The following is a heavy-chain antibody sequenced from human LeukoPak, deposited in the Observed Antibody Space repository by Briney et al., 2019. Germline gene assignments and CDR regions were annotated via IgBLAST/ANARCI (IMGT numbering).Heavy chain of an antibody. CDR1: GYSISSGYY. D-gene: IGHD2-2*01. Sequence: PSETLSLTCTVSGYSISSGYYWAWIRQTPGKELEWIGSIYHTSSTYRNPSLRSRVTISVDTSKNQFSLNLTSLTAADTAVYYCARGGARYQLLNWFDPWGQGTLVTVSS. J-gene: IGHJ5*02. CDR2: IYHTSST. CDR3: ARGGARYQLLNWFDP. V-gene: IGHV4-38-2*02.